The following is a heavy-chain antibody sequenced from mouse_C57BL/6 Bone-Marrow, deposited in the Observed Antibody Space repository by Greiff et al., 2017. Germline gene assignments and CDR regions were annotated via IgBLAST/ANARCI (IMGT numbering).Heavy chain of an antibody. CDR2: IYPGDGDT. J-gene: IGHJ4*01. CDR3: TTDGCYAMDY. CDR1: GYAFSSYW. Sequence: VKLMESGAELVKPGASVKISCKASGYAFSSYWMNWVKQRPGKGLEWIGQIYPGDGDTNYNGKFKGKATLTADKSSSTAYMQLSSLTSEDTAVYYCTTDGCYAMDYWGQGTSVTVSS. D-gene: IGHD1-1*01. V-gene: IGHV1-80*01.